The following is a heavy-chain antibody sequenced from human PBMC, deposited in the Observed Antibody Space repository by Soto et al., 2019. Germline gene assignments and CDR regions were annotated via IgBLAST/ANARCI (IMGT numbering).Heavy chain of an antibody. CDR2: ISYDGSNN. CDR3: AKGDRIVVPWKPY. J-gene: IGHJ4*02. Sequence: GGSLRLSCAASGFTFSSYGLHCVRQAPGKGLERVAGISYDGSNNYYADSVSGRFTISRDNAKNTLYLQMNSLRAEDTAVYYCAKGDRIVVPWKPYWGQGTLVNVSS. CDR1: GFTFSSYG. V-gene: IGHV3-30*18. D-gene: IGHD2-15*01.